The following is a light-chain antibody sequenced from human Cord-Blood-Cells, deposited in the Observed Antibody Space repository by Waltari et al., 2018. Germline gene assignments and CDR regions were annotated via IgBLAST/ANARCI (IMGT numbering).Light chain of an antibody. CDR3: QQYYSTPQT. CDR1: QSVLYSSNNKNY. J-gene: IGKJ1*01. CDR2: WAS. V-gene: IGKV4-1*01. Sequence: DIVMTQSPDSLAVSPGERATINCKSSQSVLYSSNNKNYLAWYQQKPGQPPKLLIYWASTRESGVPDRFSGSGSGTDFTLTITRLQAEDVAVYYCQQYYSTPQTFGQGTKVEIK.